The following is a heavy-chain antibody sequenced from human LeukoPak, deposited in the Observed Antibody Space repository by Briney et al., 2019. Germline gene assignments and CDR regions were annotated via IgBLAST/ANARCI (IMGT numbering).Heavy chain of an antibody. Sequence: GGSLRLSCAASGFTFSSSGMHWVRQAPGKGLEWVAFIPYRGGDSNYAASVKGRFTISRVNSKNTLYLQMNGPRLEDTALYYCVKDRHGHYALDYCGQGTLVTVSS. CDR2: IPYRGGDS. V-gene: IGHV3-30*02. CDR3: VKDRHGHYALDY. J-gene: IGHJ4*02. D-gene: IGHD4-17*01. CDR1: GFTFSSSG.